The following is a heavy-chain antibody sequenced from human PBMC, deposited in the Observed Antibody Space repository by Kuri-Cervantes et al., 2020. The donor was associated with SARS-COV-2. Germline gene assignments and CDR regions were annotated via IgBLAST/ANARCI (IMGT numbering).Heavy chain of an antibody. CDR2: ISRSSTYI. V-gene: IGHV3-21*01. CDR1: GFTFSSYA. J-gene: IGHJ3*01. D-gene: IGHD6-19*01. Sequence: GSLRLSCAASGFTFSSYAMRWVRQAPGKGLEWVSSISRSSTYIYYADSLKGRFTVSRDNAKNSLYLQMNSLRAEDTAIYYCARDGGKQWLVPIDAFDVWGQGTVVTVSS. CDR3: ARDGGKQWLVPIDAFDV.